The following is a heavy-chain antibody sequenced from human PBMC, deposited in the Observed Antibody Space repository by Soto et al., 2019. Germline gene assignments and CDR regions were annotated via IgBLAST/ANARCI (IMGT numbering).Heavy chain of an antibody. CDR3: ARDPPDIVVVPAAMVDYYYYMDV. D-gene: IGHD2-2*01. V-gene: IGHV1-18*01. Sequence: QVQLVQSGAEVKKPGASVKVSCKTSGYTFTSYGISWVRQAPGQGLEWMGWISAYNGNTNYAQKLQGRVTMTTETSTSTAYMELRSLRSDDTAVYYCARDPPDIVVVPAAMVDYYYYMDVWGKGTTVTVSS. CDR1: GYTFTSYG. CDR2: ISAYNGNT. J-gene: IGHJ6*03.